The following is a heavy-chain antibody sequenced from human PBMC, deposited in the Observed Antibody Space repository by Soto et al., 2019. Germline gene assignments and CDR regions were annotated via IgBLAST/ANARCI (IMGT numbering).Heavy chain of an antibody. CDR3: AKSTGGTANGMGV. CDR1: GFGFDDYA. D-gene: IGHD2-8*02. Sequence: EVQVVESGGGLVQPGRSLRLSCAASGFGFDDYAMNWVRQAPRKSLEWVSGISWNSGTIGYADSVKGRFTISRDNAKNSLYLQMNSLRAEDTALYYCAKSTGGTANGMGVWGQGTTVTVSS. CDR2: ISWNSGTI. V-gene: IGHV3-9*01. J-gene: IGHJ6*02.